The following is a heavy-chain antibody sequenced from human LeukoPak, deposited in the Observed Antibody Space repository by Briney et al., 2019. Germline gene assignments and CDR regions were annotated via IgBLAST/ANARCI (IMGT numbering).Heavy chain of an antibody. CDR3: ARVFYSRGMTTYFLDY. V-gene: IGHV3-21*01. CDR2: ISSSSRYI. Sequence: GGSLGLSCAASGFTFSGYSMNWVRQAPGKGLEWVSSISSSSRYIYYADSVKGRFTISRDNAKNSLYLQMNSLRAEDTAVYYCARVFYSRGMTTYFLDYWGQGTLVTVSS. CDR1: GFTFSGYS. J-gene: IGHJ4*02. D-gene: IGHD4-17*01.